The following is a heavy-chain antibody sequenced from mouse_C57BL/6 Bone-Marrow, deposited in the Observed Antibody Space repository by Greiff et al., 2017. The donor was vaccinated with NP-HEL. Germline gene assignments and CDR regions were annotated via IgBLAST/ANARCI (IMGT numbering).Heavy chain of an antibody. D-gene: IGHD3-2*02. CDR1: GFTFSSYT. CDR2: ISGGGGNT. Sequence: EVKLMESGGGLVKPGGSLKLSCAASGFTFSSYTMSWVRQTPEKRLEWVATISGGGGNTYYPDSVKGRFTISRDNAKKTLYLQMSSLRSEDTALYYCARHGQLRLRDYAMDYWGQGTSVTVSS. V-gene: IGHV5-9*01. CDR3: ARHGQLRLRDYAMDY. J-gene: IGHJ4*01.